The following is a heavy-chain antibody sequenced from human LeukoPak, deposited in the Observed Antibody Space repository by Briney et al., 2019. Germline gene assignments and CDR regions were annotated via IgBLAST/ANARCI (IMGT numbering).Heavy chain of an antibody. CDR3: AREWGIDYYDSSGARAAFDY. Sequence: GGSLRLSCAASGFTFSTYGMHWVRQAPGKGLEWVAVISYDGNNKYYADSVKGRFTISRDNSKNTLYLQMNSLRAEDTAVYYCAREWGIDYYDSSGARAAFDYWGQGTLVTVSS. D-gene: IGHD3-22*01. J-gene: IGHJ4*02. CDR2: ISYDGNNK. V-gene: IGHV3-30*03. CDR1: GFTFSTYG.